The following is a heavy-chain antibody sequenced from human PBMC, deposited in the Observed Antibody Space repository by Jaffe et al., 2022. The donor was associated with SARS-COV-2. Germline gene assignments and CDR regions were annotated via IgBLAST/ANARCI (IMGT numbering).Heavy chain of an antibody. J-gene: IGHJ6*02. D-gene: IGHD2-2*02. V-gene: IGHV4-39*01. Sequence: QLQLQESGPGLVKPSETLSLTCTVSGGSISSSSYYWGWIRQPPGKGLEWIGSIYYSGSTYYNPSLKSRVTISVDTSKNQFSLKLSSVTAADTAVYYCARQRRVVVPAAIENYYYYGMDVWGQGTTVTVSS. CDR2: IYYSGST. CDR3: ARQRRVVVPAAIENYYYYGMDV. CDR1: GGSISSSSYY.